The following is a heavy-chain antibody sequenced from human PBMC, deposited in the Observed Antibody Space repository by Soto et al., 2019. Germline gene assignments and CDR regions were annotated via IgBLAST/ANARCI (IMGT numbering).Heavy chain of an antibody. Sequence: GGSLRLSCAASGFTFSDYYMSWIRQAPGKGLEWVSYISSSSSYTNYADSVKGRFTISRDNAKNSLYLQMNSLRAEDTAVYYCARGPVATRLDRRGAFDYWGQGTLVTVSS. D-gene: IGHD5-12*01. V-gene: IGHV3-11*06. J-gene: IGHJ4*02. CDR3: ARGPVATRLDRRGAFDY. CDR2: ISSSSSYT. CDR1: GFTFSDYY.